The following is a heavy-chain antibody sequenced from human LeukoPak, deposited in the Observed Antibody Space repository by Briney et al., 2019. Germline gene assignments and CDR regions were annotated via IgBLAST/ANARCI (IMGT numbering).Heavy chain of an antibody. CDR2: IYPGDFET. CDR1: GYXFTSHW. CDR3: ARLIGSGWYDY. V-gene: IGHV5-51*01. J-gene: IGHJ4*02. D-gene: IGHD6-19*01. Sequence: GESLKISCNASGYXFTSHWICWVRQMSGKGLEWMGIIYPGDFETRYSPSFQGQVTISADKSISTAYLQWSSLKASDTATYYCARLIGSGWYDYWGQGTLVTVSS.